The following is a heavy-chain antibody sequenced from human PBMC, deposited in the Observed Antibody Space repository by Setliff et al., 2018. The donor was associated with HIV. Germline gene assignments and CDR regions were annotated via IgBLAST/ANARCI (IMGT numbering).Heavy chain of an antibody. CDR1: GYTFSTYN. V-gene: IGHV1-18*01. CDR2: ISTAFGNI. CDR3: ARLNSYGSERICLDP. Sequence: GASVKVSCKASGYTFSTYNMDWVRQAPGQGLEWMGSISTAFGNIDFAQKFQDRVTMTTDTATSTVYMELRNLTKDDTAVYYCARLNSYGSERICLDPWGQGTQVTVSS. D-gene: IGHD3-10*01. J-gene: IGHJ5*02.